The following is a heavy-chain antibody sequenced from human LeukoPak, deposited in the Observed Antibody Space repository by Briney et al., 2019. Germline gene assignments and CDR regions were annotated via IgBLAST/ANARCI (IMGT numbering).Heavy chain of an antibody. Sequence: PSETLSLTCAVYGGSFSGYYWSWIRQPPGKGLEWIGEINHSGSTNYNPSLKSRVTISVDTSKNQFSLKLSSVTAADTAVYYCVRSGYYSRPFDYWGQGTLVTVSS. CDR3: VRSGYYSRPFDY. J-gene: IGHJ4*02. D-gene: IGHD3-22*01. CDR1: GGSFSGYY. CDR2: INHSGST. V-gene: IGHV4-34*01.